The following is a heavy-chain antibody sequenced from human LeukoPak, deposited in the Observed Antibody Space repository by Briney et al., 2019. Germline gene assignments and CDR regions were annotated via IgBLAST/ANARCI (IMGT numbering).Heavy chain of an antibody. CDR1: EFTFSSYW. CDR2: IKQDGSEK. Sequence: GGSLRLSCAASEFTFSSYWMSWVRQAPGKGLEWVANIKQDGSEKYYVDSVKGRFTISRDNAENSLYLQMNSLRAEDTAVYYCAKWSAFYYFDYWGQGTLVTVSS. V-gene: IGHV3-7*03. J-gene: IGHJ4*02. D-gene: IGHD3-3*02. CDR3: AKWSAFYYFDY.